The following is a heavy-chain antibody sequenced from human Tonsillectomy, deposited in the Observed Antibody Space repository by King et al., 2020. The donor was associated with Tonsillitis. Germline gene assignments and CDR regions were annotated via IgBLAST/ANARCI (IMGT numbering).Heavy chain of an antibody. D-gene: IGHD4-17*01. CDR1: GGSISSSSYY. J-gene: IGHJ4*02. CDR3: ARHLSYGDYKRVYY. Sequence: QLQESGPGLVKPSETLSLTCTVSGGSISSSSYYWGWIRQPPGKGLEWIASIYYSGSTYNNPSLKSRVTISVDTSKNQFSLKLSSVTAADTAVYYCARHLSYGDYKRVYYWGQGTLVTVSS. CDR2: IYYSGST. V-gene: IGHV4-39*07.